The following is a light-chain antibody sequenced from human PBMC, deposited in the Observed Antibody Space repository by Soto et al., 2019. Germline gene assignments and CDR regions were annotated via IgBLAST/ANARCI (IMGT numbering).Light chain of an antibody. CDR1: NSDIGAYVY. Sequence: QSALTQPASVSASPGQSITISCTGTNSDIGAYVYVSWYQHHPGTAPKLMIYEVNNRPSGVSNRFSGSKSGNTASLTISGLQAEDEAHYYCSSYTSSSTPVVFGGGTKLTVL. CDR3: SSYTSSSTPVV. V-gene: IGLV2-14*01. CDR2: EVN. J-gene: IGLJ2*01.